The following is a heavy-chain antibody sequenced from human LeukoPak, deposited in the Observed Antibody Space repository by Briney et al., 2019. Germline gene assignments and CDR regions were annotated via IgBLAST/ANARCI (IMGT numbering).Heavy chain of an antibody. J-gene: IGHJ4*02. D-gene: IGHD6-13*01. CDR1: GFTFDDYA. Sequence: GGSLRLSCAASGFTFDDYAMHWVRQAPGKGLEWVSLISGDGGSTYYADSVKGRFTISRDNAKNSLYLQMNSLRAEDTAVYYCARDFTPGDIAAAGTSPFDYWGQGTLVTVSS. V-gene: IGHV3-43*02. CDR2: ISGDGGST. CDR3: ARDFTPGDIAAAGTSPFDY.